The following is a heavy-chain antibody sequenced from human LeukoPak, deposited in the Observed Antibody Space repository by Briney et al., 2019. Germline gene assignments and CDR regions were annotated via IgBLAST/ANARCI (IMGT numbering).Heavy chain of an antibody. Sequence: SETLSLACTVSGGSISSYYWSWIRQPPGKGLEWIGYIYYSGNTNYNPSLKSRVTISVDTSKNQFSLKLSSVTAADTAVYYCARDGITLAGTYYYGMDVWGQGTTVTVSS. CDR1: GGSISSYY. CDR2: IYYSGNT. V-gene: IGHV4-59*01. D-gene: IGHD6-19*01. J-gene: IGHJ6*02. CDR3: ARDGITLAGTYYYGMDV.